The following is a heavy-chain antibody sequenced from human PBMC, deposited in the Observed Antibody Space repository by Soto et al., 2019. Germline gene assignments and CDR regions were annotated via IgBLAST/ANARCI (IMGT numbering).Heavy chain of an antibody. CDR2: IYYSGST. D-gene: IGHD6-13*01. J-gene: IGHJ4*02. CDR1: GGSISRGGYS. Sequence: SETLSLTCAVSGGSISRGGYSWSWLRQPPGKGLEWIGSIYYSGSTYYNPSLKSRVTISVDTSKNQFSLKLSSVTAADTAVYYCARPHSSSYLYYFDYWGQGTLVTVSS. V-gene: IGHV4-39*01. CDR3: ARPHSSSYLYYFDY.